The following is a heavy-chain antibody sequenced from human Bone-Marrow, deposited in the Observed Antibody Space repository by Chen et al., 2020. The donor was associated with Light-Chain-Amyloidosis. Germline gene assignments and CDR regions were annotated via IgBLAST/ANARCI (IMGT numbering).Heavy chain of an antibody. CDR1: GFTFSSYG. CDR2: ISYEGSNK. D-gene: IGHD3-10*01. V-gene: IGHV3-30*18. CDR3: AKGIREAMVWGGITIDY. J-gene: IGHJ4*02. Sequence: QVQLVESGGGVVQPGRSLRLSCAASGFTFSSYGMHWVRQAPGKGLAWVAVISYEGSNKYYADTVKGRFTIARDNSKNTLYLQLNSLRAEDTAVYYCAKGIREAMVWGGITIDYWGQGTRVTVSS.